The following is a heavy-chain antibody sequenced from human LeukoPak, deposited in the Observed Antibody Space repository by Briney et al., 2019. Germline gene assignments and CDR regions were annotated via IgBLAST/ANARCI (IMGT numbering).Heavy chain of an antibody. CDR3: ARLGIATTGPAY. V-gene: IGHV4-39*01. D-gene: IGHD6-13*01. Sequence: SKTLSLTCTVSGGSISSSGYHWGWIRQPPGEGLEWIASIYYSGNTYYNSSLQSRVTISVDTSKNQFSLKLASVTAADTAVYYCARLGIATTGPAYWGQGTLVTVSS. CDR2: IYYSGNT. CDR1: GGSISSSGYH. J-gene: IGHJ4*02.